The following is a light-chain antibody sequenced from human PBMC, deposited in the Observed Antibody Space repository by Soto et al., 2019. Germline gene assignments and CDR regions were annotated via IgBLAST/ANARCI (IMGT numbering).Light chain of an antibody. CDR2: DVT. V-gene: IGLV2-14*03. Sequence: QPALTQPASVSGSPGQSITISCTGTSSDVGGYNYVSWYQHHPGKAPKLMIYDVTKRPSGVSNRFSGSKSGNTASLTISELQAEDEADYYCSSYTSSSTLYVFGPGTKVTV. J-gene: IGLJ1*01. CDR3: SSYTSSSTLYV. CDR1: SSDVGGYNY.